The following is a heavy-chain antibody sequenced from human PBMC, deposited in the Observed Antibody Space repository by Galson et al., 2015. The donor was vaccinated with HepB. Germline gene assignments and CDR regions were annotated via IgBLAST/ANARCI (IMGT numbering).Heavy chain of an antibody. D-gene: IGHD1-26*01. J-gene: IGHJ4*02. CDR2: IWSDGTEK. CDR1: GFTFRNYG. Sequence: SLRLSCAASGFTFRNYGMHWVRQAPGKALEWVAIIWSDGTEKYYADSVKDRFTISRDDSKNTVFLQMNSLRLDDTAVYYCARSRSYDYWGQGTLVTVSS. V-gene: IGHV3-33*01. CDR3: ARSRSYDY.